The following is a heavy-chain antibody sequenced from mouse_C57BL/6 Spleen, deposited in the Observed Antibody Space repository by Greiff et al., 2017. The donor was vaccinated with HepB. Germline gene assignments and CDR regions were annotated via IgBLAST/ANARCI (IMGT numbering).Heavy chain of an antibody. CDR3: ARGSYYSNYYFDY. D-gene: IGHD2-5*01. CDR1: GFTFSDYY. J-gene: IGHJ2*01. V-gene: IGHV5-16*01. CDR2: INYDGSST. Sequence: EVQRVESEGGLVQPGSSMKLSCTASGFTFSDYYMAWVRQVPEKGLEWVANINYDGSSTYYLDSLKSRFIISRDNAKNILYLQMSSLKSEDTATYYCARGSYYSNYYFDYWAQGTTLTVSS.